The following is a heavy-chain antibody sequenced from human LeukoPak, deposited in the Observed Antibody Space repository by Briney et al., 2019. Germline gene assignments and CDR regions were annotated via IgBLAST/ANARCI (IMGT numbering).Heavy chain of an antibody. CDR1: GGTISSYY. CDR2: IYTSGST. Sequence: SGTLSLTCSISGGTISSYYWSWIRQPAGKGLEWIGRIYTSGSTNYNPSLKSRVTMSVDTSKKQFSLKLTSVTAADTAVYYCARSVVADKPHALWGQGTLVTVSS. D-gene: IGHD2-15*01. J-gene: IGHJ4*02. CDR3: ARSVVADKPHAL. V-gene: IGHV4-4*07.